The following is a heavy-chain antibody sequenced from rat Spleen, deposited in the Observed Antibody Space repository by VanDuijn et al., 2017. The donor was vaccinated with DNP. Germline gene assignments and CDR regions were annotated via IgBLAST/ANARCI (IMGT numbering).Heavy chain of an antibody. CDR3: VRWNSGHFDY. Sequence: EVQLVESGGGLVQPGRSLKFSCAAAGFTFSNYDMAWVRQAPTKGLEWVAYITTSGGSTYYRDSVKGRFTVSRDNAKSTLYLQMNSLRSEDMATYYCVRWNSGHFDYWGQGVMVPVSS. CDR2: ITTSGGST. V-gene: IGHV5-25*01. J-gene: IGHJ2*01. CDR1: GFTFSNYD. D-gene: IGHD4-3*01.